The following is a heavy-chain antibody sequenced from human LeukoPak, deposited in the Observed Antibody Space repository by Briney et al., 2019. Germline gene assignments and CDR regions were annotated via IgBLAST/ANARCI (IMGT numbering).Heavy chain of an antibody. CDR2: IYYSGGT. J-gene: IGHJ6*03. V-gene: IGHV4-30-4*08. CDR3: ASSIVVVPAAMDYYYMDV. Sequence: SETLSLTCTVSGGSISSSSYYWSWIRQPPGKGLEWIGYIYYSGGTYYNPSLKSRVTISVDTSKNQFSLKLSSVTAADPAVYYCASSIVVVPAAMDYYYMDVWGKGTTVTVSS. D-gene: IGHD2-2*01. CDR1: GGSISSSSYY.